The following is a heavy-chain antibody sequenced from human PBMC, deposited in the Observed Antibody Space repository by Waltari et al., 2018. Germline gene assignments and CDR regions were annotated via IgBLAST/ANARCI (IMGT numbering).Heavy chain of an antibody. CDR3: ARDTGALWMDV. Sequence: QVQLVQSGAEVKKPGASVKISCKTSEYTFTSSYIHWVRQAPGQGLEWMGIINPRGGSTIYSPKFQGRVTMTRDTSTSTVYMELSSLRSEDTAVYYCARDTGALWMDVWGQGTTVTVSS. CDR1: EYTFTSSY. J-gene: IGHJ6*02. CDR2: INPRGGST. D-gene: IGHD2-21*01. V-gene: IGHV1-46*01.